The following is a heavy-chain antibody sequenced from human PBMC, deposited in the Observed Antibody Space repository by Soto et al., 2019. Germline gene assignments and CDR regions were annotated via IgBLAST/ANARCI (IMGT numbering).Heavy chain of an antibody. V-gene: IGHV3-9*01. J-gene: IGHJ4*02. Sequence: DVQLVESGGGLVQPGRSLRLSCAASGFTFDDYAMHWVRQAPGKGLEWVSGISWNSGSIGYADSVKGRFTISRDNAKNSLYLQMNSLRAEDTALYYCAKDIRVDIAVAGFDYWGQGTLVTVSS. CDR2: ISWNSGSI. CDR1: GFTFDDYA. D-gene: IGHD6-19*01. CDR3: AKDIRVDIAVAGFDY.